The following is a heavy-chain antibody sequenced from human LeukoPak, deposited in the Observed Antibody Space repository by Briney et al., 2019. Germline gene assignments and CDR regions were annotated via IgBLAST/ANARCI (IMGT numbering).Heavy chain of an antibody. CDR2: ISGSGGST. V-gene: IGHV3-23*01. J-gene: IGHJ4*02. CDR3: EGYYYGSGSPDY. D-gene: IGHD3-10*01. CDR1: GFTFSSYA. Sequence: GGSLRLSCAASGFTFSSYAMSWVRPAPGEGLEWVSAISGSGGSTYYADSVKGRFTISRDNSKNTLYLQMNSLRAEDTAVYYCEGYYYGSGSPDYWGQGTLVTVSS.